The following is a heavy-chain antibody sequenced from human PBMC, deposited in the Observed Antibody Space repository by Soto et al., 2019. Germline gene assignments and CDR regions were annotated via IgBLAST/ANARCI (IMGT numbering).Heavy chain of an antibody. V-gene: IGHV4-34*01. Sequence: QVQLQQWGAGLLKPSETLSLTCAVYDGSSNNYYWSWIRQPPGKGLEWIGEINHSGSTNYNASLKSRVTISEDTSKKQFSLELRFVTAADTAVYYWARGGLIRGVLYYWGQGTLVTVSS. CDR2: INHSGST. CDR1: DGSSNNYY. J-gene: IGHJ4*02. D-gene: IGHD3-10*01. CDR3: ARGGLIRGVLYY.